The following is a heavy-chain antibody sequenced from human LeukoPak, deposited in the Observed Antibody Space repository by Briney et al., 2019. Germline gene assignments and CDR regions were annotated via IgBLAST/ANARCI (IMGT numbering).Heavy chain of an antibody. CDR1: GFTFSSYG. CDR3: AKVHSVYGSGSYTFDY. J-gene: IGHJ4*02. D-gene: IGHD3-10*01. V-gene: IGHV3-30*18. Sequence: GGSLRLSCAASGFTFSSYGMHWVRQAPGKGLEWVAVISYDGSNKYYADSVEGRFTISRDNSKNTLYLQMNSLRAEDTAVYYCAKVHSVYGSGSYTFDYWGQGTLVTVSS. CDR2: ISYDGSNK.